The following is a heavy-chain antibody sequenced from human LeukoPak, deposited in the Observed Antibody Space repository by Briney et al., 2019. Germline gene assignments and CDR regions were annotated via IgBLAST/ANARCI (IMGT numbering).Heavy chain of an antibody. J-gene: IGHJ3*01. V-gene: IGHV3-23*01. Sequence: QTGGSLRLSCAASGFTFSSYAMSWVRQAPGKGLEWVSAISGSGGSTYYADSVKGRFTISRDNSKSTLYMQMNSLRAEDTAVYYCAKDRDNWNYQPGAFDVWGQGTMVTVSS. D-gene: IGHD1-7*01. CDR3: AKDRDNWNYQPGAFDV. CDR1: GFTFSSYA. CDR2: ISGSGGST.